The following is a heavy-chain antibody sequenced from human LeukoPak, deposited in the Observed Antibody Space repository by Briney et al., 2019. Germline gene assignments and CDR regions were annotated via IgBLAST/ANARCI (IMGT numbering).Heavy chain of an antibody. CDR3: ARGPMCSGGLCYPSYYYYGLDV. J-gene: IGHJ6*02. CDR2: INHSGST. Sequence: SETLSLTCAVYGGSFSGYYWSWIRQPPGKGLEWIGEINHSGSTNYSPSLKSRVTISVDTSKNHFSLNLSSVTAVDAAVFYCARGPMCSGGLCYPSYYYYGLDVWGQGTTVTVSS. D-gene: IGHD2-15*01. V-gene: IGHV4-34*01. CDR1: GGSFSGYY.